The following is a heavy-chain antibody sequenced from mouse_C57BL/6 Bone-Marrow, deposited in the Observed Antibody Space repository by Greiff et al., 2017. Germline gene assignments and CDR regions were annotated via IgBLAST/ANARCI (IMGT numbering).Heavy chain of an antibody. D-gene: IGHD2-4*01. CDR3: ALDYPGFAY. V-gene: IGHV14-3*01. CDR1: GFTIKNTY. CDR2: IDPANGNT. J-gene: IGHJ3*01. Sequence: VHVKQSVAELVRPGASVKLSCTASGFTIKNTYMHWVKQRPEQGLEWIGRIDPANGNTKYAPKFQGKATITADTSSNTAYLQLSSLTSEDTAIYYCALDYPGFAYWGQGTLVTVSA.